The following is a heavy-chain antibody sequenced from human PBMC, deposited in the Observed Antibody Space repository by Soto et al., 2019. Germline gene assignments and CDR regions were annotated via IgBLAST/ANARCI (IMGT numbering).Heavy chain of an antibody. J-gene: IGHJ4*02. CDR2: LSFDGTAE. D-gene: IGHD1-1*01. Sequence: QVQLVESGGGVVQPGTSLRLSCKASGFIFRDYLIHWVRQAPGKGLEWVAVLSFDGTAEYYADSTRGRFTISRDIPKSTTYLVINNVRREVTAMYYCARVATRLESMEVLEYWGQGTLVTVPS. V-gene: IGHV3-30*03. CDR3: ARVATRLESMEVLEY. CDR1: GFIFRDYL.